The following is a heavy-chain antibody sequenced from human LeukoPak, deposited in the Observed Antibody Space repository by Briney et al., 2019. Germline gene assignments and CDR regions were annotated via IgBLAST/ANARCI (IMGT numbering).Heavy chain of an antibody. CDR3: AKATYSSSWPFDY. V-gene: IGHV3-23*01. CDR1: GFTFSSYA. D-gene: IGHD6-13*01. CDR2: TSAGGGRT. Sequence: PGGSLRLSCAASGFTFSSYAMSWVRQALVEGLEWVSATSAGGGRTYYADSVKGRFTISRDNSENTLYLQMSSLRAEDTAVYYCAKATYSSSWPFDYWGQGTLVTVSS. J-gene: IGHJ4*02.